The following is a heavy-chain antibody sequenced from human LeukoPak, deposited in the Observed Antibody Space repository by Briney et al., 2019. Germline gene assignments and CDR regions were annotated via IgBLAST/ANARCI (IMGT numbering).Heavy chain of an antibody. D-gene: IGHD6-13*01. J-gene: IGHJ4*02. CDR3: ARTIGIAAAGFDY. V-gene: IGHV3-23*01. CDR2: ISSSGGST. Sequence: PGGSLRLSCAASGFTFSSYAMSWVRQAPGKGLEWVSSISSSGGSTYYADSVKGRFTISRDNAKNSLYLQMNSLRAEDTAVYYCARTIGIAAAGFDYWGQGTLVTVSS. CDR1: GFTFSSYA.